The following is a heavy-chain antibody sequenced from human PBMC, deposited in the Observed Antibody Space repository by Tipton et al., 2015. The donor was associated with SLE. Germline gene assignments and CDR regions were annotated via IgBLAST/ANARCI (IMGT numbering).Heavy chain of an antibody. CDR3: ATSHERHSSGCTFDY. Sequence: TLSLTCTVSGGSISSYYWIWIRQPPGKGLEWIGYIYYSGSTNYNPSLKSRVTISVDTSKNQFSLKLSSVTAADTAVYYCATSHERHSSGCTFDYWGQGTLVTVSS. CDR2: IYYSGST. V-gene: IGHV4-59*01. CDR1: GGSISSYY. J-gene: IGHJ4*02. D-gene: IGHD6-19*01.